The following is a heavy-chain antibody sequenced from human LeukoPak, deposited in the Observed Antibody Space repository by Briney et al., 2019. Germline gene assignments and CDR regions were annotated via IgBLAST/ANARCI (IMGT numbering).Heavy chain of an antibody. Sequence: GASVKVSCKASGGTFSSYAISWVRQAPGQGLEWMGGIIPIFGTANYAQKFQGRVTITTDESTSTAYMELSSLRSEGTAVYYCATGTMVRSAFDIWGQGTMVTVSS. V-gene: IGHV1-69*05. D-gene: IGHD4/OR15-4a*01. J-gene: IGHJ3*02. CDR3: ATGTMVRSAFDI. CDR2: IIPIFGTA. CDR1: GGTFSSYA.